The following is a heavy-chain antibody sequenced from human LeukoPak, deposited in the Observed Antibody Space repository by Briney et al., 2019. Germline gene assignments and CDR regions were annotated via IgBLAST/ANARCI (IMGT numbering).Heavy chain of an antibody. D-gene: IGHD1-26*01. CDR1: GGSISSYY. CDR3: ARSSGSYSGDAFDI. CDR2: IYYSGST. J-gene: IGHJ3*02. V-gene: IGHV4-59*08. Sequence: SETLSLTCTVSGGSISSYYWSWIRQPPGKGLEWIGYIYYSGSTNYNPSLKSRVTISVDTSKNQFSLKLSSVTAADTAVYYCARSSGSYSGDAFDIWGQGTMVTVSS.